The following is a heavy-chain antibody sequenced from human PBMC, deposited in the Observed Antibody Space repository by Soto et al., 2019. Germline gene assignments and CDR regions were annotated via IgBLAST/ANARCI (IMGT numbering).Heavy chain of an antibody. D-gene: IGHD2-15*01. CDR3: ARAVACSGGSCYSNWFDP. CDR1: GGSISSYY. Sequence: LSLTCTVSGGSISSYYWSWIRQPAGKGLEWIGRIYTSGSTNYNPSLKSRVTMSVDTSKNQFSLKLSSVTAADTAVYYCARAVACSGGSCYSNWFDPWGQGTLVTVSS. V-gene: IGHV4-4*07. CDR2: IYTSGST. J-gene: IGHJ5*02.